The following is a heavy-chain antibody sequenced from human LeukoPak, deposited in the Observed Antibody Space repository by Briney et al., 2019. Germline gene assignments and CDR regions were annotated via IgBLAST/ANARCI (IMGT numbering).Heavy chain of an antibody. J-gene: IGHJ4*02. Sequence: GGSLRLSCAASGFTVSSNYMSWVRQAPGKGLEWVSVIYSGGSTYYADSVKGRFTISRDNSKNTLYLQMNSLRAEDTAVYYCAKDPDYDILTGYFDYWGQGTLVTVSS. D-gene: IGHD3-9*01. CDR3: AKDPDYDILTGYFDY. V-gene: IGHV3-53*01. CDR1: GFTVSSNY. CDR2: IYSGGST.